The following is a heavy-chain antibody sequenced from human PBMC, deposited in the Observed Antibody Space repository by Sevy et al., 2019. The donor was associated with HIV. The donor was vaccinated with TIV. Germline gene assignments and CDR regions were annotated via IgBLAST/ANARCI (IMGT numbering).Heavy chain of an antibody. Sequence: GGSLRLSCAASGFTFSSYSMNWVRQAPGKGLEWVSCISSSSSTIYYADSVKGRFTISRDNAKNSLYLQMNSLRDEDTAVYYCARDAGQWELRYYFDYWGQGTLVTVSS. CDR1: GFTFSSYS. V-gene: IGHV3-48*02. D-gene: IGHD1-26*01. J-gene: IGHJ4*02. CDR2: ISSSSSTI. CDR3: ARDAGQWELRYYFDY.